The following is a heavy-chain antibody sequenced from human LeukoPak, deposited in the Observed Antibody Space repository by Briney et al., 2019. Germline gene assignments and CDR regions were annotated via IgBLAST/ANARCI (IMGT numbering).Heavy chain of an antibody. CDR3: AVAGVRYYDSSGLHAFDF. D-gene: IGHD3-22*01. CDR1: GGSISSRSHC. CDR2: MFYSGST. Sequence: SETLSLTCTVSGGSISSRSHCWGWIRQPPGKGREWIGTMFYSGSTYYNPSLKSPVAISVDTSENQFSLELNSVTATDTAVYSCAVAGVRYYDSSGLHAFDFWGRGTMVTVSS. J-gene: IGHJ3*01. V-gene: IGHV4-39*01.